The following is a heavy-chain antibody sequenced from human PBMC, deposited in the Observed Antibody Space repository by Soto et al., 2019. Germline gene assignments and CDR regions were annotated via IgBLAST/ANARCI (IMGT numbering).Heavy chain of an antibody. CDR2: IYQGLSV. V-gene: IGHV4-34*01. CDR3: ARHGGYYFDY. D-gene: IGHD3-16*01. Sequence: PSETLSLTCAVYSGSFSGYYCRWIRQPPGKGLEWIGEIYQGLSVVYNPSLESRVTISGDSSKNQFSLKLSSVTAADTAVYYCARHGGYYFDYWGQGTLVTVSS. CDR1: SGSFSGYY. J-gene: IGHJ4*02.